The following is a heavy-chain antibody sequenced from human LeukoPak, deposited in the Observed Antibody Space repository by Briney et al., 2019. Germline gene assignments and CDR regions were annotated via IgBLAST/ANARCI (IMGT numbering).Heavy chain of an antibody. J-gene: IGHJ6*02. Sequence: ASVKVSCKASGYTFTGYYMHWVRQAPGQGLEWMGWINPNSGGTNYAQKFQGRVTMTRDTSIRTAYMELSRLRSDDTAVYYCARGRGALDCSGGSCYSWYYGMDVWGQGTTVTVSS. CDR1: GYTFTGYY. CDR2: INPNSGGT. CDR3: ARGRGALDCSGGSCYSWYYGMDV. D-gene: IGHD2-15*01. V-gene: IGHV1-2*02.